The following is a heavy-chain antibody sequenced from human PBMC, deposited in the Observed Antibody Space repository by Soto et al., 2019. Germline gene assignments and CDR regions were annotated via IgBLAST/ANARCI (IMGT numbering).Heavy chain of an antibody. CDR2: IYPGDSDT. CDR3: ARIPYYYDSSGYYLDY. J-gene: IGHJ4*02. CDR1: GYSFTSYW. Sequence: PGESLKISCKGSGYSFTSYWIGWVRQMPGKGLEWMGIIYPGDSDTRYSPSFQGQVTISADKSISTAYLQWSSLKASDTAMYYCARIPYYYDSSGYYLDYWGQGTLVTVSS. V-gene: IGHV5-51*01. D-gene: IGHD3-22*01.